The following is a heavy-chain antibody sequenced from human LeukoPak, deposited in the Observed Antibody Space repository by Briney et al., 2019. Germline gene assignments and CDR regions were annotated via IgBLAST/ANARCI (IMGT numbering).Heavy chain of an antibody. CDR3: ARDDGYGGNGGGIDY. CDR1: GFTFSSYS. J-gene: IGHJ4*02. CDR2: ISSSSSYI. Sequence: GGSLRLSCAASGFTFSSYSMNWVRQAPGKGLEWVSSISSSSSYIYYADSVKGRFTISRDNAKNSLYLQMNSLRAEDTAVYYCARDDGYGGNGGGIDYWGQGTLVTVSS. V-gene: IGHV3-21*01. D-gene: IGHD4-23*01.